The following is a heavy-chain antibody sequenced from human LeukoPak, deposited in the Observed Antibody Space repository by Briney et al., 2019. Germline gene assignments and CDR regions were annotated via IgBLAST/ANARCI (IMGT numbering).Heavy chain of an antibody. CDR3: AKGARSSSGYTTD. CDR1: GFTFDDYA. J-gene: IGHJ4*02. V-gene: IGHV3-9*01. Sequence: PGGSLRLSCVASGFTFDDYAMHWVRQAPGKGLEWVAGINWNSVSAVYADSLKGQLTISRDNAKNSLFLQMNSLKTEDTAFYYCAKGARSSSGYTTDWGQGILVTVSS. CDR2: INWNSVSA. D-gene: IGHD3-22*01.